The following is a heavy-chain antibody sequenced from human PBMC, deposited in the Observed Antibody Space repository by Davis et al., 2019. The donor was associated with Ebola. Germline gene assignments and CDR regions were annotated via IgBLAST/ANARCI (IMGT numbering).Heavy chain of an antibody. Sequence: SETLSLTCAVYGGSFSGYYWSWIRQPPGKGLEWIGEINHSGSTNYNPSLKSRVTISVDTSKNQFSLKLSSVTAADTAVYYCARQYCSGGSCYFIGWFDPWGQGTLVTVSS. D-gene: IGHD2-15*01. CDR3: ARQYCSGGSCYFIGWFDP. V-gene: IGHV4-34*01. J-gene: IGHJ5*02. CDR2: INHSGST. CDR1: GGSFSGYY.